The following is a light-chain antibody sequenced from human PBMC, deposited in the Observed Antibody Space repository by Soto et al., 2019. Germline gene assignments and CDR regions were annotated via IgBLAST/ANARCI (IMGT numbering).Light chain of an antibody. CDR1: QSISSLY. CDR2: GAS. J-gene: IGKJ2*01. Sequence: EIVLTQSPGTLSLSPGERATLSCGASQSISSLYLAWYQQKPGQAPRLLIYGASSRATGIPDRFSGSGCGTDFTLTISSLEPEDFAVYYCHHYGTSSYTFGQGTKLEIK. V-gene: IGKV3-20*01. CDR3: HHYGTSSYT.